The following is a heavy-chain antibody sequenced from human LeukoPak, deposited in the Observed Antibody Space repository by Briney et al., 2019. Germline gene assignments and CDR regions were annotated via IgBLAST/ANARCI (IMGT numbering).Heavy chain of an antibody. CDR3: AKQPQYYYDSSGYWGH. J-gene: IGHJ1*01. CDR2: VSGSGGST. Sequence: GGSLRLSCAASGFTFSSYAMSWVRQAPGRGLEWVSAVSGSGGSTYYADSVKGRFTISRDNSKNTLYLQMNSLRAEDTAVYYCAKQPQYYYDSSGYWGHWGQGTLVTVSS. V-gene: IGHV3-23*01. D-gene: IGHD3-22*01. CDR1: GFTFSSYA.